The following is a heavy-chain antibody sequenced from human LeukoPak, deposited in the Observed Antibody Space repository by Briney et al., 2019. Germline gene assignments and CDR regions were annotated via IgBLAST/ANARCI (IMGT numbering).Heavy chain of an antibody. CDR1: GFTFSSYE. CDR3: ARDLLPDDSSDRDY. Sequence: PGGSLRLSCAASGFTFSSYEMNWVRQAPGKGLEWVSYISSSGSTIYYADSVKGRFTISRDNAKNSLYLQMNSLRAEDTAVYYCARDLLPDDSSDRDYWGQGTLVTVSS. D-gene: IGHD3-22*01. V-gene: IGHV3-48*03. J-gene: IGHJ4*02. CDR2: ISSSGSTI.